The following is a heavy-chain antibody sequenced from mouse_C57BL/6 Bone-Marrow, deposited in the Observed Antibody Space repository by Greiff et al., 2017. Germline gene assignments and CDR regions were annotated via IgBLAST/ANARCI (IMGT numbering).Heavy chain of an antibody. Sequence: LVESGPELVKPGASVKISCKASGYAFSSSWMNWVKQRPGKGLEWIGRICPGDGDTNYNGKVKGKATLTADKSSSTAYLQLSSLTSEDSAVYFCAIIRGYYVRYFDVWGTGTTVTVSS. J-gene: IGHJ1*03. V-gene: IGHV1-82*01. CDR1: GYAFSSSW. CDR2: ICPGDGDT. CDR3: AIIRGYYVRYFDV. D-gene: IGHD2-3*01.